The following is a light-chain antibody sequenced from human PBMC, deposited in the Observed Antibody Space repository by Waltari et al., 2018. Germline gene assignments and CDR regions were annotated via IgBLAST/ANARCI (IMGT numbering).Light chain of an antibody. J-gene: IGLJ2*01. CDR2: RNN. CDR3: AAWDDSLSVV. V-gene: IGLV1-47*01. Sequence: QSVLTQPPSASGTPGQRVTISCSGSSSNIGSNYVYWYQQLPGTAPNLLIYRNNQRPSGFPDRLSGSKSGTSASLAISGRRSDDEADDYCAAWDDSLSVVFGGGTKLTVL. CDR1: SSNIGSNY.